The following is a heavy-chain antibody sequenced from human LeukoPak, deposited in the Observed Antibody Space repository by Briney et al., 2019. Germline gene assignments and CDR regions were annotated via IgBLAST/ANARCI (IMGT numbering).Heavy chain of an antibody. D-gene: IGHD6-13*01. J-gene: IGHJ5*02. Sequence: PGGSLRLSCAASGFTFSSYSMNWVRQAPGKGLEWVSSISSGSGYIYYADSVKGRFTISRDNAKNSLYLQMNSLRAEDTAVYYCARDLAAGAESWFDPWGQGTLVSVSS. V-gene: IGHV3-21*01. CDR3: ARDLAAGAESWFDP. CDR1: GFTFSSYS. CDR2: ISSGSGYI.